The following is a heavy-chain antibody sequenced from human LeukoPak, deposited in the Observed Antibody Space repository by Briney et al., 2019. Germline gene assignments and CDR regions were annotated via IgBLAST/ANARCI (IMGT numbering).Heavy chain of an antibody. D-gene: IGHD3-22*01. CDR1: GYTFTGYY. J-gene: IGHJ4*02. CDR2: INPNSGGT. CDR3: ARDASSGYSPFYDY. V-gene: IGHV1-2*02. Sequence: ASVKVSCKASGYTFTGYYMHWVRQAPGQGLEWMGWINPNSGGTNYAQKFQGRVTMTRDTSISTAYMELSRLRSDDTAVYYCARDASSGYSPFYDYWGQGTLVTVSS.